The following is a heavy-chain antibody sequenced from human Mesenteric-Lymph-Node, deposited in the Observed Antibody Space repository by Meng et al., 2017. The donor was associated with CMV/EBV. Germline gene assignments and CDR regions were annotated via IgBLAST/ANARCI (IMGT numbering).Heavy chain of an antibody. CDR1: GGSFSSYY. CDR2: INHSGST. CDR3: ARHQRWLKSEGGFNY. V-gene: IGHV4-34*01. D-gene: IGHD4-23*01. Sequence: QVPPPEWGAGVFKPAETLSLTCAVYGGSFSSYYWSWIRQPPGKGLEWIGEINHSGSTNYNPSLKSRVTISVDTSKNQFSLKLSSVTAADTAVYYCARHQRWLKSEGGFNYWGQGTLVTVSS. J-gene: IGHJ4*02.